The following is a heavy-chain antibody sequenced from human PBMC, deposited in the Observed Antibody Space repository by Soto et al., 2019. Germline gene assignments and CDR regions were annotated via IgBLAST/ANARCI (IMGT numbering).Heavy chain of an antibody. CDR2: ISGSGGST. V-gene: IGHV3-23*01. CDR1: GFTFSSYA. J-gene: IGHJ3*02. CDR3: QTGDRAFDI. D-gene: IGHD7-27*01. Sequence: LSLTCAASGFTFSSYAMSWVRQAPGKGLEWVSAISGSGGSTYYADSVKGRFTISRDNSKNTLYLQMNSLRAEDTAVYYCQTGDRAFDIWGQGTMVTVSS.